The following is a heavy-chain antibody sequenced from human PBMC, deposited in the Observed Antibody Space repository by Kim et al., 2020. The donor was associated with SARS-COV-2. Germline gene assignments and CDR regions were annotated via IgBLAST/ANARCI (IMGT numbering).Heavy chain of an antibody. D-gene: IGHD2-8*01. J-gene: IGHJ4*02. V-gene: IGHV4-4*07. CDR2: ST. Sequence: STNSNPALMSRVTMSVATSKNQFSLKLSSVTAADTAVYYCARAWAYAIDYWGQGTLVTVSS. CDR3: ARAWAYAIDY.